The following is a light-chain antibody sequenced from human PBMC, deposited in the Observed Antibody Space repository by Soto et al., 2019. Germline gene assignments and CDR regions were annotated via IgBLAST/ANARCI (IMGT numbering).Light chain of an antibody. CDR1: QSVSSSY. CDR3: HQRSNWLT. CDR2: GAS. J-gene: IGKJ4*01. Sequence: EIVLTQSPGTLSLSPGERATLSCRASQSVSSSYLAWYQQKPGQAPRLLIYGASSRATGIPDRFSGSGSGTDFTLTISSLEPEDFAVYYCHQRSNWLTFGGGTKVEIK. V-gene: IGKV3D-20*02.